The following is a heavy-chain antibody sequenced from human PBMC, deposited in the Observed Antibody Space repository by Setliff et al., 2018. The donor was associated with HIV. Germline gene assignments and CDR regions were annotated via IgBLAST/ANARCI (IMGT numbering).Heavy chain of an antibody. CDR3: ARLVGSGWYLDAFDI. V-gene: IGHV5-10-1*01. D-gene: IGHD6-19*01. Sequence: LKISCKGSGYSFTSYWISWVRQMPGKGLEWMGRIDPSDSYTNYSPSFQGHVTISADKSISTAYLQWSSLKASDTAMYYCARLVGSGWYLDAFDIWGQGTMVTVSS. CDR2: IDPSDSYT. CDR1: GYSFTSYW. J-gene: IGHJ3*02.